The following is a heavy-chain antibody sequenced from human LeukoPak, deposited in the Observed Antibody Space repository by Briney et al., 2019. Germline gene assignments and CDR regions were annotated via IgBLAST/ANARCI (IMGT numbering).Heavy chain of an antibody. V-gene: IGHV4-34*01. D-gene: IGHD3-10*01. CDR1: GGSFSGYY. CDR3: ARGTSGGWFGELLLPDY. J-gene: IGHJ4*02. Sequence: SETLSLTCAVYGGSFSGYYWSWIRQPPGKGLEWIGEIDHSGSTNYNPSLKSRVTISVDTSKNQFSLKLSSVTAADTAVYYCARGTSGGWFGELLLPDYWGQGTLVTVSS. CDR2: IDHSGST.